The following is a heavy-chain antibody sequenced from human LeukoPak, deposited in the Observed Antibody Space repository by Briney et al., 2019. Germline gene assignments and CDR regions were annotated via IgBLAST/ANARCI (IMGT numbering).Heavy chain of an antibody. D-gene: IGHD3-9*01. CDR3: TTDLRYFDRTGFAFDV. CDR1: GFTFSNAW. J-gene: IGHJ3*01. V-gene: IGHV3-15*01. Sequence: GGSLRLSCAASGFTFSNAWMSWVRQAPGKGLEWVGRITSKTDGGTTDYVAPVKGRFTISRDDAKNTLYLQMNSLKTDDTGVYYCTTDLRYFDRTGFAFDVWGQGTVVTVSS. CDR2: ITSKTDGGTT.